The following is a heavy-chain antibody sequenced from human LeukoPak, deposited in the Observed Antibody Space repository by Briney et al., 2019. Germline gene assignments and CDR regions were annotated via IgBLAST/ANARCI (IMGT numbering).Heavy chain of an antibody. V-gene: IGHV4-30-4*01. CDR1: GASISSDYYS. J-gene: IGHJ4*02. Sequence: SETLSLTCTVSGASISSDYYSWSWIRQPPGKGLEWIGYIYYSGSTSYNPSLKSRLTISIDTSKNQFSLKLSSVTAADTVVYYCAIKRGHGLDYWGQGTLVTVSS. CDR3: AIKRGHGLDY. CDR2: IYYSGST. D-gene: IGHD3-16*01.